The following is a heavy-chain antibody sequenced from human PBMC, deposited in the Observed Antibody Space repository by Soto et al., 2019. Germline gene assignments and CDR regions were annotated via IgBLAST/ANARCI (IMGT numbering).Heavy chain of an antibody. D-gene: IGHD3-10*01. CDR1: GDSVSSNSAA. CDR2: TYYRSKWYN. J-gene: IGHJ6*02. CDR3: ARVHLYGSGSYSKTYYYYYGMDV. V-gene: IGHV6-1*01. Sequence: SQTLSLTCAISGDSVSSNSAAWNWIRQSPSRGLEWLGRTYYRSKWYNDYAVSVKSRITINPDTSKNQFSLQLNSVTPEDTAVYYCARVHLYGSGSYSKTYYYYYGMDVWGQGTTVTVSS.